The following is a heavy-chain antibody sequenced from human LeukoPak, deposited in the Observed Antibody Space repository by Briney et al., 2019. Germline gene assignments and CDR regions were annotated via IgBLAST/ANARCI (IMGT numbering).Heavy chain of an antibody. D-gene: IGHD1-26*01. CDR1: GGSISSYY. CDR2: IYYSGST. V-gene: IGHV4-59*12. Sequence: SETLSLTCTVSGGSISSYYWSWIRQPPGKGLEWIGYIYYSGSTNYNPSLKSRVTISVDTSKNQFYLKPSHVTASDTAVYLRVRGGGGSYYAFDIWGQGTMVTVSS. CDR3: VRGGGGSYYAFDI. J-gene: IGHJ3*02.